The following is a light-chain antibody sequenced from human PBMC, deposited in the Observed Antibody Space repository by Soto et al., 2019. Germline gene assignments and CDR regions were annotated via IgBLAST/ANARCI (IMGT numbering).Light chain of an antibody. CDR3: QQIYSTPLT. CDR1: QSISSY. J-gene: IGKJ3*01. Sequence: DIQMTQSPSSLSASVGDRVTITCRASQSISSYLNWYQQKPGKAPKLLIYAASSLQSGVPSRFSGSGSGTDFTLTISSLQPEDFATCYCQQIYSTPLTFGPGTKVDS. V-gene: IGKV1-39*01. CDR2: AAS.